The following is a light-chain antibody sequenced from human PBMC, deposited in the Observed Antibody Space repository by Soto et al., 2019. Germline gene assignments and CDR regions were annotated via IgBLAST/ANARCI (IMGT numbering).Light chain of an antibody. Sequence: QSVLTQRPSVSGAPGQRFPTSCIGSSSTLASFEVHWYQQLPGTAPKLLIYDTSNRPSGVPDRFSGSKSGTSASLAITGLQAEDEADYYCQSYDNSLTDYDVFGTGTKVTVL. V-gene: IGLV1-40*01. CDR1: SSTLASFE. CDR2: DTS. J-gene: IGLJ1*01. CDR3: QSYDNSLTDYDV.